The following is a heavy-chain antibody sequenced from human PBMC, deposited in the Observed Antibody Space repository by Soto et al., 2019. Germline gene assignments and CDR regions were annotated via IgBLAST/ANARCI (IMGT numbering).Heavy chain of an antibody. J-gene: IGHJ6*02. CDR3: LLWFGELSLKIYYYGMDV. D-gene: IGHD3-10*01. Sequence: SVKVSCKASGGTFSSYAISWVRQAPGQGLEWMGGIIPIFGTANYAQKFQGRVTITADKSTSTAYMELSSLRSEDTAVYYCLLWFGELSLKIYYYGMDVWGQGTTVTVSS. CDR1: GGTFSSYA. V-gene: IGHV1-69*06. CDR2: IIPIFGTA.